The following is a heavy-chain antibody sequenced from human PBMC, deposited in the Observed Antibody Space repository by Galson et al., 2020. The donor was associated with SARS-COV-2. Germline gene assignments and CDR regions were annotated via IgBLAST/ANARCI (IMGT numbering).Heavy chain of an antibody. Sequence: GESLKISCAASGFTFSSYEMNWVRQAPGQGLEWVSYISSSGSTIYYPDPVKGRFTISRDNAKNSLYLQMNSLRAEDTAVYYCASLFGAKYYYDSSGYYGSYYGMDVWGQGTTVTVSS. V-gene: IGHV3-48*03. CDR3: ASLFGAKYYYDSSGYYGSYYGMDV. D-gene: IGHD3-22*01. CDR1: GFTFSSYE. CDR2: ISSSGSTI. J-gene: IGHJ6*02.